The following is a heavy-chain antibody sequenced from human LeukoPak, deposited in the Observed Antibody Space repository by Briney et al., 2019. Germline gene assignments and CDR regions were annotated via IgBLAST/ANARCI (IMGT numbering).Heavy chain of an antibody. CDR3: ATVVLDYFGSGSYSLDY. Sequence: ASVKVSCKVSGYTLSKLSIHWVRQAPGKGLEWMGSFDPEDGETIYAQKFQGRVTMTEDTSPDAAYMELSSLRSEDMAVYYCATVVLDYFGSGSYSLDYWGQGTLVTVSS. D-gene: IGHD3-10*01. J-gene: IGHJ4*02. CDR1: GYTLSKLS. CDR2: FDPEDGET. V-gene: IGHV1-24*01.